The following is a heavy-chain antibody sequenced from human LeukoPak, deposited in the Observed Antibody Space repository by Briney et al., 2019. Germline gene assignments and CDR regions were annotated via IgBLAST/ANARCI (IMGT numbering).Heavy chain of an antibody. CDR2: IIPIFGTA. V-gene: IGHV1-69*01. CDR1: GGTFSSYV. Sequence: GSSVKVSCKASGGTFSSYVISWVRQAPGQRLEWMGGIIPIFGTANYAQKFQGRVTITADESTSTAYMELSSLRSEDTAVYYCATGGDEYSSSSEYFQHWGQGTLVTVSS. CDR3: ATGGDEYSSSSEYFQH. J-gene: IGHJ1*01. D-gene: IGHD6-6*01.